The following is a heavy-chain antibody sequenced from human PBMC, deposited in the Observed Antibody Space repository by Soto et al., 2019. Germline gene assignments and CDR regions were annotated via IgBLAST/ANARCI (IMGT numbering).Heavy chain of an antibody. CDR1: GGSTSSGGYS. D-gene: IGHD6-19*01. Sequence: QLQLQESGSGLVKPSQTLSLTCAVSGGSTSSGGYSWSWLRQPPGKGLEWIGYISHSGSTYYNPSLKSRVTISVDTSKHQSSLRLSSVPAADTAVYYCARGGLLPDYWGQGTLVTVSS. J-gene: IGHJ4*02. CDR3: ARGGLLPDY. V-gene: IGHV4-30-2*01. CDR2: ISHSGST.